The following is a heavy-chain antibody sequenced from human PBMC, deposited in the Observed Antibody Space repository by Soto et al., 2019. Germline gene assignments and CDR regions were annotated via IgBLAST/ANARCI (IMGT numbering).Heavy chain of an antibody. D-gene: IGHD2-2*01. CDR2: INSDGTTT. CDR3: ATDGSYAQHV. CDR1: GFAFSNTW. J-gene: IGHJ6*02. Sequence: GGSLRLSCAASGFAFSNTWMHWVRQAPGKGLVWVSHINSDGTTTTYADSVKGRFTISRDNAKNTVHLQMNSLRAEDTAVYYCATDGSYAQHVWGQGTTVTVSS. V-gene: IGHV3-74*01.